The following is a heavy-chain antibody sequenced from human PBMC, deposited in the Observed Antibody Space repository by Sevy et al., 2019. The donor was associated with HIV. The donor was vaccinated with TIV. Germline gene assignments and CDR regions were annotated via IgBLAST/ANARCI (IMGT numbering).Heavy chain of an antibody. J-gene: IGHJ5*02. CDR1: GYTFTSYG. CDR3: ARVVVSRNWFDP. CDR2: ISAYNGNT. Sequence: ASVKVSYKASGYTFTSYGISWVRQAPGQGLEWMGWISAYNGNTNYAQKLQGRVTMTTDTSTSTAYMELRSLRSDDTAVYYCARVVVSRNWFDPWGQGTLVTVSS. D-gene: IGHD2-15*01. V-gene: IGHV1-18*01.